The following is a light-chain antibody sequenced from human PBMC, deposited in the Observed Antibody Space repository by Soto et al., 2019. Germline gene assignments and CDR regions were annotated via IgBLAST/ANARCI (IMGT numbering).Light chain of an antibody. J-gene: IGLJ2*01. CDR3: QQWNSGSDHKVV. CDR1: NVGSRS. Sequence: SYELTQPPSVSVAPGQTARITCGGGNVGSRSVHWYQQKPGQAPLVVVYDDTDRPSGIPERFSGSNSGNTATLTISRVEDGDEADYYCQQWNSGSDHKVVFGGGTKLTVL. CDR2: DDT. V-gene: IGLV3-21*02.